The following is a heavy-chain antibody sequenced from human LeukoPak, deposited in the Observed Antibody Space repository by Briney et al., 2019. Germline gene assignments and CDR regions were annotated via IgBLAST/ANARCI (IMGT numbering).Heavy chain of an antibody. V-gene: IGHV4-31*03. CDR3: ARSDSSGYRRGSYFDY. CDR1: GGSISSGGYY. J-gene: IGHJ4*02. D-gene: IGHD3-22*01. CDR2: IYYSGST. Sequence: PSQTLSLTCTVSGGSISSGGYYWSWIRQHPGKGLEWIGYIYYSGSTYYNPSLKSRVTISADTSKNQFSLKLSSVTAADTAVYYCARSDSSGYRRGSYFDYWGQGTLVTVSS.